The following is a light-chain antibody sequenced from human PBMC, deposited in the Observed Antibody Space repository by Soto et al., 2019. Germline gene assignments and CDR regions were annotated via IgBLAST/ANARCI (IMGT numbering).Light chain of an antibody. CDR3: SSYTGTTTLVI. V-gene: IGLV2-14*01. CDR1: NSDIGGYNY. CDR2: DVS. J-gene: IGLJ2*01. Sequence: QSALTQPASVSGSPGQSITISCTGTNSDIGGYNYVSWYQQHPGKAPKLMIYDVSDRPSGVSSRFSGSKSGNTASLTISGLQAEDEAEYYCSSYTGTTTLVIFGGGTKVTVL.